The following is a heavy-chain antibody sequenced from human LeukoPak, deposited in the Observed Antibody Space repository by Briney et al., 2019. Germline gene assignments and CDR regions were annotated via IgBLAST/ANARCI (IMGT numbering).Heavy chain of an antibody. Sequence: PGGSLRLSCAASRFTFSSYWMHWVRQAPGKGLVWVSRINSDGSSTFYADSVKGRFTISRDNAKNTLYLQMNSLRAEDTAVYYCARGLSVSVTTPLGYWGQGTLVTVSS. J-gene: IGHJ4*02. CDR2: INSDGSST. CDR3: ARGLSVSVTTPLGY. CDR1: RFTFSSYW. V-gene: IGHV3-74*01. D-gene: IGHD4-17*01.